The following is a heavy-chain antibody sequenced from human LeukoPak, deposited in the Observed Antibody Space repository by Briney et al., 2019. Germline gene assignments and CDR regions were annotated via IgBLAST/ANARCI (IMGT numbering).Heavy chain of an antibody. V-gene: IGHV1-46*01. J-gene: IGHJ2*01. Sequence: ASVKVSCKASGYTFTSYYMHWVRQAPGQGLEWMGIINPSGGTTSYAQKFRGRVTMTRDTSTSTVYMELSSLRSEDTAVYYCARGPTYYYDSSGYSEAWYFDLWGRGTLVTVPS. CDR2: INPSGGTT. D-gene: IGHD3-22*01. CDR1: GYTFTSYY. CDR3: ARGPTYYYDSSGYSEAWYFDL.